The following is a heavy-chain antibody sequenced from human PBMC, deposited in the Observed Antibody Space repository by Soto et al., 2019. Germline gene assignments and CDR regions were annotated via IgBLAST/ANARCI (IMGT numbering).Heavy chain of an antibody. V-gene: IGHV3-30*03. CDR3: TGEVGSGY. J-gene: IGHJ4*02. D-gene: IGHD2-8*02. CDR2: ISSDGSVK. CDR1: GFTFSRYG. Sequence: QVQMAESGGGVGQPGRSLRLSCAASGFTFSRYGMHWVRQAPGKGLEWVAVISSDGSVKFYADSVKGRFTISRDNSKSTLYLQMDSLRVEDAAAYYCTGEVGSGYWGQGTLVTVSS.